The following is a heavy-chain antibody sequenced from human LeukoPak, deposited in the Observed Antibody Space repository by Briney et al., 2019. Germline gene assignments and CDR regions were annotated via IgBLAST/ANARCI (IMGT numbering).Heavy chain of an antibody. Sequence: ASVKVSCKASGYTFTGYYMHWVRQAPGQGLEWMGWINPNSGGTNYAQKFQGRVTMTRDTSISTAYMELSRLRSDDTALYYCARGGGSGWDYYYMDVWGKGTTVTISS. CDR1: GYTFTGYY. V-gene: IGHV1-2*02. J-gene: IGHJ6*03. D-gene: IGHD6-19*01. CDR3: ARGGGSGWDYYYMDV. CDR2: INPNSGGT.